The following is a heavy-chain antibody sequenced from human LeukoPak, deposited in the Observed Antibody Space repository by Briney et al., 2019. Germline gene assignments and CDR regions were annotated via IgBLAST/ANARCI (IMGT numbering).Heavy chain of an antibody. CDR1: GGSISSYY. J-gene: IGHJ3*02. D-gene: IGHD5-24*01. V-gene: IGHV4-59*01. Sequence: SETLSLTCTVSGGSISSYYWSWIRQPPGKGLEWIGYIYYSGSTNYNPSLKSRVTISVDTSKNQFSLKLSSVTAADTAVYYCARDLGYGYNEAFDIWGQGTMVTVSS. CDR2: IYYSGST. CDR3: ARDLGYGYNEAFDI.